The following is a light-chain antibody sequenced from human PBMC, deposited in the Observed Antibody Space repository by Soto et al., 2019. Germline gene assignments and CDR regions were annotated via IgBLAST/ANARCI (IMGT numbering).Light chain of an antibody. V-gene: IGLV1-40*01. CDR1: SSNIGAGYD. CDR3: QSYDSSLSGYMV. Sequence: QSVLTQPPSVSGAPGQRVTISCTGSSSNIGAGYDVHWYQQLPGTAPKLLIYGNSNRPSGVPDRFSGSKSGTSASLAITGLRAEDEADYYCQSYDSSLSGYMVFGGGTKLTVL. CDR2: GNS. J-gene: IGLJ2*01.